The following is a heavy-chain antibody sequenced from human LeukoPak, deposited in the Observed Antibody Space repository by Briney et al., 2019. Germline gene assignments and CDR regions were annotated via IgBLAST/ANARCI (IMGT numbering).Heavy chain of an antibody. CDR3: ARDSNYYDSSGYDSASAY. CDR1: GYTLTELS. Sequence: SVKVSCKVSGYTLTELSMHWVRQAPGQGLEWMGRIIPILGIANYAQKFQGRVTITADKSTSTAYMELSSLRSEDTAVYYCARDSNYYDSSGYDSASAYWGQGTLVTVSS. CDR2: IIPILGIA. V-gene: IGHV1-69*04. D-gene: IGHD3-22*01. J-gene: IGHJ4*02.